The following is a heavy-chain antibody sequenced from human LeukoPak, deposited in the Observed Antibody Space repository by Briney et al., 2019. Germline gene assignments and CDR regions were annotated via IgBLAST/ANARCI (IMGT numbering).Heavy chain of an antibody. V-gene: IGHV3-74*01. Sequence: PGGSLRLSCAASGFTITRYLMHWVRHAPGKGLVWVSRINGDGSSTSYADSVKGRFTISRDNAKNTLYLQMNSLRAEDTAVYYCATDKSYGFDSWGQGTLVTVSS. CDR1: GFTITRYL. D-gene: IGHD5-18*01. CDR3: ATDKSYGFDS. J-gene: IGHJ4*02. CDR2: INGDGSST.